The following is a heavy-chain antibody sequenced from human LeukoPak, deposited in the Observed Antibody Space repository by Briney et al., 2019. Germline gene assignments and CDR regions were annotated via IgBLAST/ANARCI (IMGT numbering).Heavy chain of an antibody. CDR2: MNPNSGNT. V-gene: IGHV1-8*01. Sequence: ASVKVSCKASGYTFTSYDINWVRQATEQGLEWMGWMNPNSGNTGYAQKLQGRVTMTRNTSISTAYMELSSLRSEDTAVYYRARAATGSLDYWGQGTQVTVSS. CDR1: GYTFTSYD. J-gene: IGHJ4*02. CDR3: ARAATGSLDY. D-gene: IGHD1-26*01.